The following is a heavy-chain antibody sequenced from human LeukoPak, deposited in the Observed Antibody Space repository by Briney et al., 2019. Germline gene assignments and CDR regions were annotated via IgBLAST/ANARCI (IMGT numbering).Heavy chain of an antibody. J-gene: IGHJ3*02. V-gene: IGHV3-23*01. D-gene: IGHD2-8*02. CDR2: ISGSGGST. CDR1: GFTFSSYA. Sequence: GGSLRLSCAASGFTFSSYAMSWVRQAPGKGLEWVSAISGSGGSTYYADSVKGRFTISRDNAKNSLYLQMNSLRDEDTAVYYCARSTEGAFDIWGQGTMVTVSS. CDR3: ARSTEGAFDI.